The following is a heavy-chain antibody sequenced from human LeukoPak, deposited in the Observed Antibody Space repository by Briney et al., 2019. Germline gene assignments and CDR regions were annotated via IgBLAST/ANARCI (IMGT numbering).Heavy chain of an antibody. Sequence: GGSLRLSWGASGFTFSSYSMNWGRQAPGKGLEWGSSISSSSSYIYDADSVKGRFTISRDNAKNSLYLQMNSLIAEDTAVYYCARDSLAEGYSDYWGQGTLVTVST. CDR1: GFTFSSYS. CDR3: ARDSLAEGYSDY. CDR2: ISSSSSYI. J-gene: IGHJ4*02. V-gene: IGHV3-21*01. D-gene: IGHD6-13*01.